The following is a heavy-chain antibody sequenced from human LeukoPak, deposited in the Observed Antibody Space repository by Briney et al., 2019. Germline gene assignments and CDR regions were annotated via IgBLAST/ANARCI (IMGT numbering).Heavy chain of an antibody. CDR3: AKDGCSSTSRYDGGYSYGSYFDY. CDR2: ISGSGGST. J-gene: IGHJ4*02. V-gene: IGHV3-23*01. Sequence: GGSLRLSCAASGFTFSSYAMSWVRQAPGKGLEWVSAISGSGGSTYYADSVKGRFTISRDNSKNTLYLQMNSLRAEDTAVYYCAKDGCSSTSRYDGGYSYGSYFDYWGQGTLVTVSS. D-gene: IGHD2-2*01. CDR1: GFTFSSYA.